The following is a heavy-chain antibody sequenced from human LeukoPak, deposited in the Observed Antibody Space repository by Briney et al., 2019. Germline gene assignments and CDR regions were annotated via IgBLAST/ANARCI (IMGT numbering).Heavy chain of an antibody. J-gene: IGHJ4*02. Sequence: PGGSLRLSCAASGFTFSSCGFNWVRQAPGKGGEWVSSIGPTGTDRYYGDSVRGRFTISRDNAKNSMCLQMDRRRDEDTAVYYCATDTIGRHYDSWGQGNLLTVSS. V-gene: IGHV3-21*01. CDR3: ATDTIGRHYDS. CDR2: IGPTGTDR. CDR1: GFTFSSCG.